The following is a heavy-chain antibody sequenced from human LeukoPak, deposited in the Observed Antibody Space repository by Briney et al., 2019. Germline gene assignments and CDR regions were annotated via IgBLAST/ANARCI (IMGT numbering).Heavy chain of an antibody. D-gene: IGHD6-19*01. Sequence: PGGSLRLSCATSGSQFSKHWMHWVRQAPGKGLIWVSRIKNDGSGTIYADSVKGRFSISRDNAKNTLYLQMNSLRAEDTAVYYCAREWVTNGWPLDYWGQGTLVTVSS. J-gene: IGHJ4*02. CDR3: AREWVTNGWPLDY. CDR2: IKNDGSGT. CDR1: GSQFSKHW. V-gene: IGHV3-74*01.